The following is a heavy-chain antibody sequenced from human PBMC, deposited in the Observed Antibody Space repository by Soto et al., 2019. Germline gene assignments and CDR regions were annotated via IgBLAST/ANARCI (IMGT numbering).Heavy chain of an antibody. V-gene: IGHV3-23*01. Sequence: GGSLRLSCAASGFTFSSYAMSWVRQAPGKGLEWVSAISDSGGSTYYADSVKGRFTISRDNSKNTLYLQMNSLRSEDTAVYYCAKVHAADHLYGMDVWGQGTTVTVSS. CDR1: GFTFSSYA. J-gene: IGHJ6*02. CDR3: AKVHAADHLYGMDV. CDR2: ISDSGGST. D-gene: IGHD6-13*01.